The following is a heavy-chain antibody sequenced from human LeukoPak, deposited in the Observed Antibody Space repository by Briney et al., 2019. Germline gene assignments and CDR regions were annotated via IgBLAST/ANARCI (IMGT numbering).Heavy chain of an antibody. CDR2: INPRGGST. D-gene: IGHD3-9*01. V-gene: IGHV1-46*01. CDR3: ARGGYYNILTNFRSRISGFDY. Sequence: ASVKVSCKASGYIFTTYYMHWLRQAPGQGPEWMGIINPRGGSTDYAQKFQGRVTMTSDTSTSTVYMELNSLRAEDTAVYYCARGGYYNILTNFRSRISGFDYWGQGTLVTVSS. J-gene: IGHJ4*02. CDR1: GYIFTTYY.